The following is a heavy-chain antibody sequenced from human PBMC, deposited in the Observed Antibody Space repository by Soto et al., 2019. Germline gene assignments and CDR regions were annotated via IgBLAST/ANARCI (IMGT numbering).Heavy chain of an antibody. CDR2: IYYSGST. J-gene: IGHJ5*02. Sequence: QVQLQESGPGLVKPSETLSLTCTVSGGSISSYYWSWIRQPPGKGLEWIGYIYYSGSTNYNPSLXXRXTISVDTSKNQFSLKLSSVTAADTAVYYCASYGSGSSPRFDPWGQGTLVTVSS. D-gene: IGHD3-10*01. CDR1: GGSISSYY. CDR3: ASYGSGSSPRFDP. V-gene: IGHV4-59*01.